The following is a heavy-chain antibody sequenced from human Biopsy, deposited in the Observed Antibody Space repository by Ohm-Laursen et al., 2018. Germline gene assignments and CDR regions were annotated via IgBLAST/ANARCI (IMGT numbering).Heavy chain of an antibody. V-gene: IGHV3-74*01. D-gene: IGHD3-16*01. CDR2: INSDGSRI. J-gene: IGHJ4*02. CDR1: GFTFSTYW. CDR3: AGAMSIGAV. Sequence: SLRLSCAASGFTFSTYWMHWVRQAPGKGLVWVSSINSDGSRITYADSVKGRFTISRDNAKNMLYLQMNSLTAEDTAVYYCAGAMSIGAVWGQGTLVTVSS.